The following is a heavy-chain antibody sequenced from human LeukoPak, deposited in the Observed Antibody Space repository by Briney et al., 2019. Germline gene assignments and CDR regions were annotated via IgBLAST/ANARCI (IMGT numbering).Heavy chain of an antibody. CDR1: GFTFSDYY. CDR2: ISNNGGYT. J-gene: IGHJ4*02. CDR3: AKQLGYCSDGSCYFPY. D-gene: IGHD2-15*01. V-gene: IGHV3-23*01. Sequence: GGSLRLSCAASGFTFSDYYMSWVRQAPGKGLEWVSAISNNGGYTYYADSVQGRFTISRDNSKSTLCLQMNSLRAEDTAVYYCAKQLGYCSDGSCYFPYWGQGTLVTVSS.